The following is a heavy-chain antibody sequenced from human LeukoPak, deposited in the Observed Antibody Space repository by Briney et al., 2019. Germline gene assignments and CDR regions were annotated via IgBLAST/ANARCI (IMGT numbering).Heavy chain of an antibody. D-gene: IGHD7-27*01. Sequence: GGPLRLSCAASGFSFSDYNMHWVRQAPGKGLEWMAVISYNGINEYYADSVKGRFTISRDNSKSTLLLQMNSLRAEDTAVYYCARAPGLGGNPLTGGYWGQGTLVTVSS. CDR1: GFSFSDYN. CDR3: ARAPGLGGNPLTGGY. V-gene: IGHV3-30*03. J-gene: IGHJ4*02. CDR2: ISYNGINE.